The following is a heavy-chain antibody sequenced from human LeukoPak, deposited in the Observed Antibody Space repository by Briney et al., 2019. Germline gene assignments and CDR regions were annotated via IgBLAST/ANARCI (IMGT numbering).Heavy chain of an antibody. CDR2: TSYDGSDT. Sequence: GGSLRLSCAASGFTFSTYTMHWVRQAPGKGLEWVAVTSYDGSDTNYADSVKGRLTISRDNSKNTVYVHMNSLRADDTGVYFCARSAYNYGPGPYYYYMDVWGDGTTVTVSS. V-gene: IGHV3-30*01. J-gene: IGHJ6*03. D-gene: IGHD5-18*01. CDR1: GFTFSTYT. CDR3: ARSAYNYGPGPYYYYMDV.